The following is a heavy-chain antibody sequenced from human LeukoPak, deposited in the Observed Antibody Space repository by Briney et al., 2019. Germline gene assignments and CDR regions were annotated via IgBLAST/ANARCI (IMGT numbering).Heavy chain of an antibody. Sequence: GGSLRLSCAASGFTVSSNYMSWVRQAPGKGLEWVSVIYSGGSTYYADSVKGRFTISRDNSKNTLYLQMNSLRAEDTAVYYCARVWAGQQLVPPGGDYYYMDVWGKGTTVTSSS. J-gene: IGHJ6*03. D-gene: IGHD6-13*01. CDR2: IYSGGST. CDR1: GFTVSSNY. V-gene: IGHV3-53*01. CDR3: ARVWAGQQLVPPGGDYYYMDV.